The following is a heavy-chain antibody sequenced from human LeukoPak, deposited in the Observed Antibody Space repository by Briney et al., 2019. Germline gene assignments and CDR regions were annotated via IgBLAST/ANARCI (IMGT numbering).Heavy chain of an antibody. J-gene: IGHJ4*02. V-gene: IGHV3-7*01. CDR1: GFTFNSHW. Sequence: GGSLRLSCVASGFTFNSHWMTWVRQAPGKGLEWVASIKQDGSQKNYVDSVKGRFTISRDNAKSSPYLQMNSLRAEDTAVYHCARSYNRAYDYWGQGTLVTVSS. CDR3: ARSYNRAYDY. D-gene: IGHD1-1*01. CDR2: IKQDGSQK.